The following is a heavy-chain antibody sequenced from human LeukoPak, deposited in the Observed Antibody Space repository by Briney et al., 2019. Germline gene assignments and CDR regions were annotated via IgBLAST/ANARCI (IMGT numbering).Heavy chain of an antibody. CDR1: GFTFSSYG. Sequence: PGGSLRLSCAASGFTFSSYGMHWVRQAPGKGLEWVAVIWYDGSNKYYADSVKGRFTISRDNSKNTLYLQMNSLRAEDTAVYYCAKVLGVDYGDPLGFDYWGQGTLVTVSS. CDR3: AKVLGVDYGDPLGFDY. D-gene: IGHD4-17*01. J-gene: IGHJ4*02. CDR2: IWYDGSNK. V-gene: IGHV3-33*06.